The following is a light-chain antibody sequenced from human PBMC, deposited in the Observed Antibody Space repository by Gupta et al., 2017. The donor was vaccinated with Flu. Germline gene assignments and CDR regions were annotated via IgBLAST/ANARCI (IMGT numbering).Light chain of an antibody. CDR1: QDIKTS. CDR2: DAS. Sequence: DIQMTQSPYSLPASVGDRVTIPCQASQDIKTSLNWYQQKPGKAPKLLIYDASNLETGVPSRFIGSGSGTHFTFTISSLQPEDIATYFCQQYDSLPYTFGQGTKLEIK. V-gene: IGKV1-33*01. CDR3: QQYDSLPYT. J-gene: IGKJ2*01.